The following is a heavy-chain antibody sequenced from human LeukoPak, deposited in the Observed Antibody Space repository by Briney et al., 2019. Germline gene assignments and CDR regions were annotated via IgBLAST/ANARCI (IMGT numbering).Heavy chain of an antibody. D-gene: IGHD1-26*01. V-gene: IGHV4-4*02. Sequence: GSLRLSCAASGFTFSTYSMNWVRQPPGKGLEWIGEIYHSGSTNYNPSLKSRVTISVDKSKNQFSLKLSSVTAADTAVYYCARVGSAGAVSVYAFDIWGQGTMVAVSS. J-gene: IGHJ3*02. CDR2: IYHSGST. CDR1: GFTFSTYS. CDR3: ARVGSAGAVSVYAFDI.